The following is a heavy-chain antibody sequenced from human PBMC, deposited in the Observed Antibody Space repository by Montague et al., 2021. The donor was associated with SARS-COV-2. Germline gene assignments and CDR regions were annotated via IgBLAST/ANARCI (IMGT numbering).Heavy chain of an antibody. CDR2: ISFSVDST. V-gene: IGHV3-23*01. J-gene: IGHJ3*02. D-gene: IGHD3-10*01. CDR1: GFTFSSYA. Sequence: SLRLSCAASGFTFSSYAMSWVRQAPGKGLEWVSGISFSVDSTYYSDSLNVLFTISRDNSKNTLYLQVNSLRAEDTAVYYCAKAITYYHRYGYAFHIWGQGTMVTVSS. CDR3: AKAITYYHRYGYAFHI.